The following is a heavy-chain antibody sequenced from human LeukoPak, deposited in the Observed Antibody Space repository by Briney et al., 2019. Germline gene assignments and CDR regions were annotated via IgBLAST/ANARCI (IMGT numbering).Heavy chain of an antibody. V-gene: IGHV3-30*09. J-gene: IGHJ5*02. CDR2: ISHDGSNK. Sequence: PGGSLRLSCAPSEFTLSTYATHWVRQAPGKGLEWVAVISHDGSNKYYADSVKGRFAISRDNSKNTLYLQMNGLRVEDTAVYNCARVPGANASWGQGTLVTVSS. CDR3: ARVPGANAS. CDR1: EFTLSTYA.